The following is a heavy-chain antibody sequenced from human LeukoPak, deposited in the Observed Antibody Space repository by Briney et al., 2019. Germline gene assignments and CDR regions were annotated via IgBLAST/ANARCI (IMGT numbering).Heavy chain of an antibody. CDR2: IYTSGST. V-gene: IGHV4-61*02. D-gene: IGHD6-19*01. CDR1: GGFISSGSYY. Sequence: SQTLSLTCTVSGGFISSGSYYWSWIRQPAGTGLEWIGRIYTSGSTNYNPSLKSRVTISVDTSKNQFSLKLSSVTAADTAVYYCAREGRGYSSLDWFDPWGQGTLVTVSS. CDR3: AREGRGYSSLDWFDP. J-gene: IGHJ5*02.